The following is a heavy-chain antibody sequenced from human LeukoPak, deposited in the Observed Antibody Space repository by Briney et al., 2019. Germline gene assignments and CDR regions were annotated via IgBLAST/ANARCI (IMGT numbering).Heavy chain of an antibody. D-gene: IGHD6-19*01. V-gene: IGHV1-18*01. CDR2: INTYNGHT. CDR3: ARGGYSTGYAY. J-gene: IGHJ4*02. CDR1: GYTFATYG. Sequence: ASVKVSCKASGYTFATYGTGWVRQAPGQGLEWMGWINTYNGHTNYAQKVQGRVTMTTDTSTTTAYMELRSLRSDDTAVYYCARGGYSTGYAYWGQGTLVTVSS.